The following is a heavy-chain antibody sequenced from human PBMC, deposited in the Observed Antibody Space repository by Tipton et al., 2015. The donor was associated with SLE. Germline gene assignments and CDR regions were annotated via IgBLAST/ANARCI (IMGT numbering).Heavy chain of an antibody. J-gene: IGHJ4*02. CDR2: ISSTSRYI. CDR1: GFTFDDYA. D-gene: IGHD4-23*01. V-gene: IGHV3-21*01. CDR3: VREGGGPYGGNFDY. Sequence: GSLRLSCAASGFTFDDYAMHWVRQAPGKGLEWVSSISSTSRYIYYADSVKGRFTISRDNAKNSLSLQMNSLRAEDTAVYFCVREGGGPYGGNFDYWGQGTLVTVSS.